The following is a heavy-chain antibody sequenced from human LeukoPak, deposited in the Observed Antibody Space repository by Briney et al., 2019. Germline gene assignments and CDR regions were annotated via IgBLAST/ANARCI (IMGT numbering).Heavy chain of an antibody. CDR2: IYHSGST. D-gene: IGHD6-13*01. V-gene: IGHV4-39*07. CDR3: AEGMAATDAFDI. Sequence: SETLSLTCTVSGGSINTPNYYWGWIRQTPGKGLEWIGSIYHSGSTYYNPSLKSRVTISVDTSKNQFSLKLSSVTAADTAVYYCAEGMAATDAFDIWGQGTMVTVSS. CDR1: GGSINTPNYY. J-gene: IGHJ3*02.